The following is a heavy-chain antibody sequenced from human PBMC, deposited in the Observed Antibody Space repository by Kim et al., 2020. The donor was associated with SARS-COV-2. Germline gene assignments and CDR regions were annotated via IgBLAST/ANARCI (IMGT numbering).Heavy chain of an antibody. CDR3: AREIYGDFGEYYSDL. CDR1: GFSHTDYD. D-gene: IGHD4-17*01. Sequence: GGSLRLSCATSGFSHTDYDMNWVRQAPGRGLEWVSYISSSGYSLYYADSVKGRFTISRDGATNSLILQMDSLRVEDTAVYYCAREIYGDFGEYYSDLWGQGTLVTVSS. CDR2: ISSSGYSL. V-gene: IGHV3-48*03. J-gene: IGHJ4*02.